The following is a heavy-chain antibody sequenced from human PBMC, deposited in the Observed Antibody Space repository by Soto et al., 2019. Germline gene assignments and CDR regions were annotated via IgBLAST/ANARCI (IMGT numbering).Heavy chain of an antibody. CDR1: GYTFTSYD. CDR2: MNPNSGNT. D-gene: IGHD3-3*01. Sequence: ASVKVSCKASGYTFTSYDINWVRQATGQGLEWMGWMNPNSGNTGYAQKFQGRVTMTRNTSISTAYMELSSLRSEDTAVYYCARGVYYDFWSGYYPTNWFDPWGQGTLVTVSS. V-gene: IGHV1-8*01. J-gene: IGHJ5*02. CDR3: ARGVYYDFWSGYYPTNWFDP.